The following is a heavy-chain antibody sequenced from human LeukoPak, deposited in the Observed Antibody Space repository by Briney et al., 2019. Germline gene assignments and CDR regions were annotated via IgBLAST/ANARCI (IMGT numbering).Heavy chain of an antibody. V-gene: IGHV4-28*01. CDR3: ARKENVYYYFDY. D-gene: IGHD3-10*01. CDR2: IYHSGTT. Sequence: PSETLSLTCAVSGYSITSSSWWGWIRQPPGKGLEWIGYIYHSGTTYYNPSLQSRVTMTVDTSKNQFSLKLSSVTAVDTAVYYCARKENVYYYFDYWGQGTLVTVSS. CDR1: GYSITSSSW. J-gene: IGHJ4*02.